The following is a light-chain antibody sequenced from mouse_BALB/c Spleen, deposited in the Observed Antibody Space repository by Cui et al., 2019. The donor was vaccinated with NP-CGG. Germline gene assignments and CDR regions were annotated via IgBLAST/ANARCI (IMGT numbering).Light chain of an antibody. CDR2: GTN. J-gene: IGLJ1*01. V-gene: IGLV1*01. Sequence: QAVVTPESALTTSPRETVTLTCRSSTGAVTTSNYANWVQEKPDHLFTGLIGGTNNRAPGVPARFSGSLIGDKAALIITGAQTEDEAIYFCALWYSNHWVFGGGTKLTVL. CDR3: ALWYSNHWV. CDR1: TGAVTTSNY.